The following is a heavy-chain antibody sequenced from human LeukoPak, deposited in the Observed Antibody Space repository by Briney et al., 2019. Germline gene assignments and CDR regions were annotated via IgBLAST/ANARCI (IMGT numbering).Heavy chain of an antibody. CDR3: ARGRAARSPYYYYYYMDV. J-gene: IGHJ6*03. Sequence: SETLSLTCAVYGGAFSGYYWSWIRQPPGKGLEWIGEINHSGSTNYNPSLKSRVTISVDTSKNQFSLKLSSVTAADTAVYYCARGRAARSPYYYYYYMDVWGKGTTVTVSS. CDR2: INHSGST. D-gene: IGHD6-6*01. V-gene: IGHV4-34*01. CDR1: GGAFSGYY.